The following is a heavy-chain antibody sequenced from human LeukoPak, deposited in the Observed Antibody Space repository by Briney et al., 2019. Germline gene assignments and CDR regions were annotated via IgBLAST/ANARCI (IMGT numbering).Heavy chain of an antibody. V-gene: IGHV1-3*01. J-gene: IGHJ4*02. CDR1: GYTFTSYA. Sequence: ASVKVSCKASGYTFTSYAMHWVRQAPGQRLEWMGWINAGNGNTKYSQKFQGRVTITRDTSASTAYMELSSLRSEGTAVYYCARSYSSSWWTSGRFDYWGQGTLVTVSS. D-gene: IGHD6-13*01. CDR3: ARSYSSSWWTSGRFDY. CDR2: INAGNGNT.